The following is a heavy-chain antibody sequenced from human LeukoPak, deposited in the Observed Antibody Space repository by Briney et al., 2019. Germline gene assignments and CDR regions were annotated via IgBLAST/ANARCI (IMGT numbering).Heavy chain of an antibody. V-gene: IGHV1-69*05. CDR1: GGTFSSYA. D-gene: IGHD6-13*01. CDR3: ARHIANSDPNWFDP. Sequence: GASVKVSCKASGGTFSSYAISWVRQAPGQGLEWMGGIIPIFGTANYAQKLQGRVTMTTDTSTSTAYMELRSLRSDDTAVYYCARHIANSDPNWFDPWGQGTLVTVSS. J-gene: IGHJ5*02. CDR2: IIPIFGTA.